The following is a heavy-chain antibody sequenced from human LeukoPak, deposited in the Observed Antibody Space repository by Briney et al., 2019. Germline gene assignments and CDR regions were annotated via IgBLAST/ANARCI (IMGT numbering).Heavy chain of an antibody. Sequence: GASVKVSCKASGYTFTSYDINWVRQATGQGLEWMGWMNPNSGNTGYAQKFQGRVTMTRNTSISTAYMELSSLRSEDTAVCYCARGGPYYYDSSGYYYEDWGQGTLVTVSS. CDR2: MNPNSGNT. V-gene: IGHV1-8*01. CDR3: ARGGPYYYDSSGYYYED. J-gene: IGHJ4*02. D-gene: IGHD3-22*01. CDR1: GYTFTSYD.